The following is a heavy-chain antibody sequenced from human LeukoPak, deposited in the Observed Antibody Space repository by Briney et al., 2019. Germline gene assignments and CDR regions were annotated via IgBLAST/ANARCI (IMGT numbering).Heavy chain of an antibody. V-gene: IGHV4-59*01. CDR3: ARVGYDILTGTMNWFDP. D-gene: IGHD3-9*01. J-gene: IGHJ5*02. CDR1: GGSLSSYY. Sequence: SETLSLTCTVSGGSLSSYYWSWLRQPPGKGLEWIGYIYYSGSTNYNPSLKSRVTISVDTSKNQFSLKLSSVTAADTAVYYCARVGYDILTGTMNWFDPWGQGTLVTVSS. CDR2: IYYSGST.